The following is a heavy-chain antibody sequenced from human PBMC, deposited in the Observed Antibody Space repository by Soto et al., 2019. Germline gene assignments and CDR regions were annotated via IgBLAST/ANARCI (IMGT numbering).Heavy chain of an antibody. CDR2: ISYDGSNK. CDR1: GFTFSSYA. D-gene: IGHD2-15*01. Sequence: PGGSLRLSCAASGFTFSSYAMHWVRQAPGKGLEWVAVISYDGSNKYYADSVKGRFTISRDNSKNTLYLQMNSLRAEDTAVYYCATDRAAYCSGGSCYGLDYWGQGTLVTVSS. V-gene: IGHV3-30-3*01. CDR3: ATDRAAYCSGGSCYGLDY. J-gene: IGHJ4*02.